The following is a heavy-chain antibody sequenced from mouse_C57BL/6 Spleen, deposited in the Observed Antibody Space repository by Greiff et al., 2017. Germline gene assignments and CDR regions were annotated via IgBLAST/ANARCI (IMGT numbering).Heavy chain of an antibody. CDR2: IDPSDSYT. CDR3: ASLLSYSNYDY. V-gene: IGHV1-59*01. D-gene: IGHD2-5*01. J-gene: IGHJ2*01. Sequence: QVQLQQPGAELVRPGTSVKLSCKASGYTFTSYWMHWVKQRPGQGLEWIGVIDPSDSYTNSNQKFKGKATLTVDTSSSTAYMQLSSLTSEDSAVYYCASLLSYSNYDYWGQGTTLTVSS. CDR1: GYTFTSYW.